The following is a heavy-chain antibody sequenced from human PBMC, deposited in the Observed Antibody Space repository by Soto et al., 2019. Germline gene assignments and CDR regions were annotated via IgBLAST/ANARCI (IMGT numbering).Heavy chain of an antibody. CDR3: ARSYSYGSYWYFDL. CDR2: ISVYNGNT. J-gene: IGHJ2*01. Sequence: WASVKVSCKASGYTFTTYGISWVRQAPGQGLEWMGWISVYNGNTNYAERLQGRVTMTTDTSTSTVYMELWRLRSDDTAMYYCARSYSYGSYWYFDLWGRGTLVTVSS. V-gene: IGHV1-18*04. CDR1: GYTFTTYG. D-gene: IGHD5-18*01.